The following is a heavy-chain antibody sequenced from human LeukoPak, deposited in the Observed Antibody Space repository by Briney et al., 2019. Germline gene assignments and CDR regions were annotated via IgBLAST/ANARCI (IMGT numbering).Heavy chain of an antibody. V-gene: IGHV1-2*02. CDR3: ARDSEYCTSTNCFHPFDS. CDR2: IIPNSGGT. J-gene: IGHJ4*02. CDR1: GYTFTGYS. Sequence: ASLKVSCRTSGYTFTGYSMHWVRQAPGQGLEWMGRIIPNSGGTQLAQKFQGRVTMTRDTSISTVYMDLSGLTSDDSAIYYCARDSEYCTSTNCFHPFDSWGQGTLVTASS. D-gene: IGHD2-8*01.